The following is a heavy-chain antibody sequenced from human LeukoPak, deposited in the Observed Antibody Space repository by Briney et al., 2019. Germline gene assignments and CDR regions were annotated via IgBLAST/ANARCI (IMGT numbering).Heavy chain of an antibody. CDR2: IYSGGDT. Sequence: PGGSLRLSCAASGFSVSSNYMNWVRQAPGKGLEWVSVIYSGGDTYYAESVKGRFTISRDNSRNTLYLQMNNLRIEDTAVYYCVRDRGAYYYETGYWGQGILVTVFS. CDR3: VRDRGAYYYETGY. CDR1: GFSVSSNY. D-gene: IGHD3-22*01. V-gene: IGHV3-66*01. J-gene: IGHJ4*02.